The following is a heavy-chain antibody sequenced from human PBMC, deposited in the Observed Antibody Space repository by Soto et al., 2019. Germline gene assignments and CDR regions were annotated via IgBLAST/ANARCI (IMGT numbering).Heavy chain of an antibody. CDR1: GYTFTSYG. Sequence: VASVKVSCKASGYTFTSYGISWVRQAPGQGLEWMGWISAYNGNTNYAQKLQGRVTMTTDTSTSTAYMELRSLRSDDTAVYYCARDRRYSSSYTLDYWGQGTLVTVSS. CDR2: ISAYNGNT. D-gene: IGHD6-6*01. V-gene: IGHV1-18*04. CDR3: ARDRRYSSSYTLDY. J-gene: IGHJ4*02.